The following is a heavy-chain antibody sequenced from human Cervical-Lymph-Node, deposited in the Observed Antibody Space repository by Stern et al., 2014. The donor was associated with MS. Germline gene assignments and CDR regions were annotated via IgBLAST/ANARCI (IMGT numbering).Heavy chain of an antibody. D-gene: IGHD3-3*01. Sequence: QLVQSGAEVKKPGASVKVSCKVSGYTLTELSMHWVRQAPGKGLEWMGGFDTEDGETIYAQKFQGRVTMTEDTSTVTAYMELSSLRSEDTAVYYCATDRDDFRSGYSAPTKGYGLDVWGQGTTVTVTS. CDR1: GYTLTELS. CDR3: ATDRDDFRSGYSAPTKGYGLDV. CDR2: FDTEDGET. J-gene: IGHJ6*02. V-gene: IGHV1-24*01.